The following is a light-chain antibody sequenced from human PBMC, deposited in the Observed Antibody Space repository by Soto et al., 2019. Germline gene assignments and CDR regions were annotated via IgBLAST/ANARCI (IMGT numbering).Light chain of an antibody. V-gene: IGLV2-14*01. CDR2: DVS. Sequence: QSVLTQPASVSGSPGQSITISCTGTSSDVGGYNYVSWYQQHPGKAPKPMIYDVSNRPSGVSNRFSGSKSGNTASLTISGLQAEDEAEYYCSSYTSSSTHVFGTGTKVTVL. CDR3: SSYTSSSTHV. J-gene: IGLJ1*01. CDR1: SSDVGGYNY.